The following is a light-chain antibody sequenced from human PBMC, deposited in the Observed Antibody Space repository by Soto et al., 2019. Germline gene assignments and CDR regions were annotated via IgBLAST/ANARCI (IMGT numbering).Light chain of an antibody. CDR2: DVS. Sequence: QSALTQPASVSGSPGQSIFISCTGTSSDVGADNYVSWYQQHPGKAPKLMIYDVSSRPSGVSNRCSGSKSGNTASLTISGLQAEDEADYYCNSYTSSSTYVFGTGTKLTVL. CDR1: SSDVGADNY. V-gene: IGLV2-14*01. J-gene: IGLJ1*01. CDR3: NSYTSSSTYV.